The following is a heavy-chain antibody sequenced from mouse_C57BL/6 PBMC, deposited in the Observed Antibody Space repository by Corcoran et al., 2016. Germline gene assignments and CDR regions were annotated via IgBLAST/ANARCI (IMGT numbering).Heavy chain of an antibody. CDR1: GYTFTDYY. J-gene: IGHJ1*03. CDR2: IFPGSGST. D-gene: IGHD1-1*02. Sequence: QVQLQQSGPELVKPGASVKISCKASGYTFTDYYINWVKQRPGQGLEWIGWIFPGSGSTYYNEKFKGKATLTVDKSSSTAYMLLSSLTSEDSAVYFCARAQRYGGNYGYFDVWGTGTTVTVSS. V-gene: IGHV1-75*01. CDR3: ARAQRYGGNYGYFDV.